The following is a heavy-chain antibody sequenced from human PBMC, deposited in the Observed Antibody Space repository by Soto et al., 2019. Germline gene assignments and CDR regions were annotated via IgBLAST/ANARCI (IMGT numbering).Heavy chain of an antibody. Sequence: QVQLVESGGGVVQPGRSLRLSCAASGFTFSNYAMHWVRQAPGKGLEWVAVISYDGSNKYYADSVKGRFTISRDNSKNTLYLKMNSLRAEDTAMYYCARDPDWELSLAFDIWGQGTMVTVSS. CDR2: ISYDGSNK. CDR3: ARDPDWELSLAFDI. D-gene: IGHD1-26*01. CDR1: GFTFSNYA. V-gene: IGHV3-30-3*01. J-gene: IGHJ3*02.